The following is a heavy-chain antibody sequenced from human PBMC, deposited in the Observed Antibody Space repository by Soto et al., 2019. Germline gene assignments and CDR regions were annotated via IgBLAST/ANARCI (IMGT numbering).Heavy chain of an antibody. J-gene: IGHJ6*02. Sequence: EVQLVQSGAEVKKPGESLKISCKVSGYNFATHWIGWVRQMSGKGLEWMGIIYPDDSDTRYSPSFQGQVTFSADKSINTAYLQWSSLKASDTAMYFCARHTNSLDVWGQGTTVTVS. D-gene: IGHD2-2*01. CDR1: GYNFATHW. V-gene: IGHV5-51*01. CDR2: IYPDDSDT. CDR3: ARHTNSLDV.